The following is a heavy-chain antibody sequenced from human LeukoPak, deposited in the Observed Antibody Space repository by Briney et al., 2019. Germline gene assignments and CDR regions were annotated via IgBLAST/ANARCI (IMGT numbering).Heavy chain of an antibody. CDR1: GFTFSSYA. J-gene: IGHJ4*02. V-gene: IGHV3-23*01. CDR2: ISGSGGST. CDR3: AIYHFIYGVYVRYFDY. Sequence: GGSLRLSCAASGFTFSSYAMSWVRQAPGKGLEWVSAISGSGGSTYYADSVKGRFTISRDNSKNTLYLQMNSLRAEAAAVYHCAIYHFIYGVYVRYFDYLGQGTLAGVSS. D-gene: IGHD4-17*01.